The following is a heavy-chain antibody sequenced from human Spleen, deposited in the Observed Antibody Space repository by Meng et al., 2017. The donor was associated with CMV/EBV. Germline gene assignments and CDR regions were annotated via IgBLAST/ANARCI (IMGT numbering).Heavy chain of an antibody. CDR3: ARARGNRVTYYYYGMDV. CDR1: GGSISSYY. Sequence: SETLSLTCTVSGGSISSYYWSWIRQPPGKGLEWIGYIYYSGSTNYNPSLKSRVTISVDTSKNQFSLKLSSVTAADTAVYCCARARGNRVTYYYYGMDVWGQGTTVTVSS. D-gene: IGHD2/OR15-2a*01. CDR2: IYYSGST. J-gene: IGHJ6*02. V-gene: IGHV4-59*01.